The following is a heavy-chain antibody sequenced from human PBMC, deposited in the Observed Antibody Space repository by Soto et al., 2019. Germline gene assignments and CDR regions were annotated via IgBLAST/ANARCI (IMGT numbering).Heavy chain of an antibody. CDR1: GFTFSSYS. CDR2: ISSSSFSI. J-gene: IGHJ6*02. Sequence: EVQLVESGGGLVKPGGYLRLSCAASGFTFSSYSMNWVLQAPGKGLEWVSSISSSSFSINYADSVKGRFSTSRDNAKNSLHLQMNNLRAEDTAVYYCARNESSNIYGMDVWGQGTTVTVSS. V-gene: IGHV3-21*01. CDR3: ARNESSNIYGMDV. D-gene: IGHD6-6*01.